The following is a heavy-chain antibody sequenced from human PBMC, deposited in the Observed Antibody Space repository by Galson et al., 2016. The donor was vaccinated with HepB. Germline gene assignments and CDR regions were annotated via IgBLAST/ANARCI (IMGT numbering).Heavy chain of an antibody. CDR1: GVSLSTSGVG. Sequence: PALVKPTQTLTLTCTFSGVSLSTSGVGVGWIRQPPGKALEWLALVYWNDDKRYNPSLRNRLTITKDTSKNQVVLAMTNMDPVDTATYYCAYQGPRSDWYGYFDLWGRGTLVTVSS. J-gene: IGHJ2*01. CDR3: AYQGPRSDWYGYFDL. V-gene: IGHV2-5*01. D-gene: IGHD6-19*01. CDR2: VYWNDDK.